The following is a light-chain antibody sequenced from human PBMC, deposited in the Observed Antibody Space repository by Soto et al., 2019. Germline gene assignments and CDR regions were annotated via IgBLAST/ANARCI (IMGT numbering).Light chain of an antibody. V-gene: IGKV1-5*01. J-gene: IGKJ2*01. CDR3: QQYNSYSSGYT. CDR2: DAS. CDR1: QSISSW. Sequence: DIQMTQSPSTLSASVGDRVTITCRASQSISSWLAWYQQKPGKAPKLLIYDASSLESGVPSRFSGSGSGTEFTPTISSLQPDDFATYYCQQYNSYSSGYTFGQGTKLEIK.